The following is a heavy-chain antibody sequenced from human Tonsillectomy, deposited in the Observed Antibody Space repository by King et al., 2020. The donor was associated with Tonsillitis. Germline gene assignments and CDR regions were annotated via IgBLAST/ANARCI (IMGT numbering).Heavy chain of an antibody. J-gene: IGHJ4*02. Sequence: LQLQESGSGLVKPSQTLSLTCAVSGGSISSGGYSWSWIRQPPGKGLEWIGYIYHGGSTYYNPSLKSRVTISVDRSKNQFSLKLSSVTAADPAVYYCAPSYRTKIDSGPFDYWGQGTLVTVSS. V-gene: IGHV4-30-2*01. D-gene: IGHD3-16*02. CDR3: APSYRTKIDSGPFDY. CDR2: IYHGGST. CDR1: GGSISSGGYS.